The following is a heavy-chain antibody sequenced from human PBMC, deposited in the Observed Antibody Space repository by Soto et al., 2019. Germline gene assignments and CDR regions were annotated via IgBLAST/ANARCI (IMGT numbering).Heavy chain of an antibody. J-gene: IGHJ4*02. CDR3: ARGEPHSSGWNFDY. D-gene: IGHD6-19*01. V-gene: IGHV1-46*01. Sequence: QVQLVQSGAEVKKPGASVIVSCTASGYPLTSNYIHWLRQAPGEGLEWMGKINPSGGTTRYGQKFQGRVTMPRDTSTSTVYMQMSSLKSEDTAVYYCARGEPHSSGWNFDYWGQGTLVIVSP. CDR2: INPSGGTT. CDR1: GYPLTSNY.